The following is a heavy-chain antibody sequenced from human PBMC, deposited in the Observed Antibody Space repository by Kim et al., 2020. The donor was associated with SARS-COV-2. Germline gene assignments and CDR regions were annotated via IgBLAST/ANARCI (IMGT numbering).Heavy chain of an antibody. Sequence: PSFKGQSTISADKSLSTAYLQWSSLKASDTAMYYCARNLWFGELLYYFDYWGQGTLVTVSS. D-gene: IGHD3-10*01. V-gene: IGHV5-51*01. CDR3: ARNLWFGELLYYFDY. J-gene: IGHJ4*02.